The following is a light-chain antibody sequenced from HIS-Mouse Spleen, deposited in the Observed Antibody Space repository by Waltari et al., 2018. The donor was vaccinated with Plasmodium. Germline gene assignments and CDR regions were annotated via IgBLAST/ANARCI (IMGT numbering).Light chain of an antibody. CDR3: CSYAGSRMV. Sequence: QSALTQPASVSGSPGQSITISCPGTSSDVGICTLFSWYQQHPGKAPKLMLYAGSKRPSGVSNRFAGSKSGNTASLTISGLQAEDEADYYCCSYAGSRMVFGGGTKLTVL. V-gene: IGLV2-23*01. J-gene: IGLJ2*01. CDR2: AGS. CDR1: SSDVGICTL.